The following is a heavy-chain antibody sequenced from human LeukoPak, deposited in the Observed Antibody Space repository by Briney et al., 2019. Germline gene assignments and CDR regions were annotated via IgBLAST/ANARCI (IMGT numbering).Heavy chain of an antibody. J-gene: IGHJ6*03. CDR3: ARVSFFRWAATRPSYYYYYMDV. Sequence: SETLSLTCAVYVGSFSDYYWSWIRHPPGKGLEWVGEINHSGSTKYNPSLKGRVIISVDTSKNQFSLKLSSVTAAVTAVYYCARVSFFRWAATRPSYYYYYMDVWGKGTTVTISS. D-gene: IGHD2-15*01. CDR1: VGSFSDYY. V-gene: IGHV4-34*01. CDR2: INHSGST.